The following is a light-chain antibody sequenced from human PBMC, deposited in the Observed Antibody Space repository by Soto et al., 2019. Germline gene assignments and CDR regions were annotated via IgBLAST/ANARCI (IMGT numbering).Light chain of an antibody. CDR3: QQHNSYPLT. V-gene: IGKV1-9*01. CDR1: QGLSSY. J-gene: IGKJ4*01. Sequence: IQLTQSPSSLSASVGDRVTITCRASQGLSSYLAWYQQKPGNAPKLLIYVTSTLQSGVPSRFSGSGSGTDFTLTISSLQPEDFATYYCQQHNSYPLTFGGGTKVEIK. CDR2: VTS.